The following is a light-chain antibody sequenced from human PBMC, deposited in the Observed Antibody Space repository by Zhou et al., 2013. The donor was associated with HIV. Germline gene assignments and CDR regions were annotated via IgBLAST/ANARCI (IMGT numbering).Light chain of an antibody. CDR1: QIVSSNY. CDR3: QQYGSSRT. Sequence: IVLTQSPATLAVSPGERVTLSCRASQIVSSNYLAWYQQKPGQTPRLLIYGASNRAPDIPDRFSGSGSGTDFTLTINRLDPEDFAVYYCQQYGSSRTFGQGTKLEIK. J-gene: IGKJ2*01. V-gene: IGKV3-20*01. CDR2: GAS.